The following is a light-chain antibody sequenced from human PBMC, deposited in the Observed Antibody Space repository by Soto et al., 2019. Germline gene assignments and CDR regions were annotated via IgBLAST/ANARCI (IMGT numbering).Light chain of an antibody. CDR2: AAS. Sequence: DIQMTQSPSSLSASVGDRVTITCRASQSISSYLNWYQQKPGKAPKLLIYAASSLQSGVPSRFSGRGSGTDFTLTISSLQPEDFATYYCQQSYSTPSRTFGQGTKVEIK. CDR1: QSISSY. V-gene: IGKV1-39*01. J-gene: IGKJ1*01. CDR3: QQSYSTPSRT.